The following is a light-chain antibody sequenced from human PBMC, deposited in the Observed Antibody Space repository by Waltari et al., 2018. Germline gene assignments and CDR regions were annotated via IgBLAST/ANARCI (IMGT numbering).Light chain of an antibody. CDR3: QQYNSYSPT. V-gene: IGKV1-5*01. CDR1: QSLNSL. J-gene: IGKJ4*01. Sequence: DIQLTQSPSTLSASVGDRVTITCRASQSLNSLLAWYQQKPGEAPRRLIYETFTLQSGVPSRFSGSGYGTEYFLTISSLQPDDFATYYCQQYNSYSPTFAGGTKVEIK. CDR2: ETF.